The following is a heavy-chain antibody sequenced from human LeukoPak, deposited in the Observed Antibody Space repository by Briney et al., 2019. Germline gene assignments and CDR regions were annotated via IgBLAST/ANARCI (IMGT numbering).Heavy chain of an antibody. Sequence: GGSLRLSCVASGLTFSDYYMSWIRQAPGKGLEWVSYISGRNYTTYADSVKGRFIISRDNAKNSLFVQMNSLRAEDTAVYYCARVRGGNFDYWGQGTLVTVSS. V-gene: IGHV3-11*05. D-gene: IGHD3-10*01. CDR3: ARVRGGNFDY. J-gene: IGHJ4*02. CDR1: GLTFSDYY. CDR2: ISGRNYT.